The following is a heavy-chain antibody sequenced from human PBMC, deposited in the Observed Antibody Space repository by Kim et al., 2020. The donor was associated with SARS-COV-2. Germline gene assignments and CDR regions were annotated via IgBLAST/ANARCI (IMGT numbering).Heavy chain of an antibody. J-gene: IGHJ5*02. V-gene: IGHV3-21*01. CDR2: ISSSSSYI. CDR1: GFTFSSYS. D-gene: IGHD2-2*01. CDR3: ARDLEVPAAVYPHWFDP. Sequence: GGSLRLSCAASGFTFSSYSMNWVRQAPGKGLEWVSSISSSSSYIYYADSVKGRFTISRDNAKNSLYLQMNSLRAEDTAVYYCARDLEVPAAVYPHWFDPWGQGTLVTVSS.